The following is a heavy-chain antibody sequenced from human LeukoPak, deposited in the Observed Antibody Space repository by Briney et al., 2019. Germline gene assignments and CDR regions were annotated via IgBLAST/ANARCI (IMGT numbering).Heavy chain of an antibody. CDR3: ARDRVVAATGFFDY. CDR1: GFTFSDYN. CDR2: ISRSGSTK. V-gene: IGHV3-11*04. Sequence: GGSLRLSCAASGFTFSDYNMRWIRQAPGKGLEWVSSISRSGSTKYYADSVKGRFTISRDNAKNSLYLQMNSLRAEDTAVYYCARDRVVAATGFFDYWGQGTLVTVSS. J-gene: IGHJ4*02. D-gene: IGHD2-15*01.